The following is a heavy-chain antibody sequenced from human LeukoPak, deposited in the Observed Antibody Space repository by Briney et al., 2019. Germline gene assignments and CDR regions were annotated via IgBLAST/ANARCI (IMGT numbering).Heavy chain of an antibody. CDR3: ARGRMHGDYDH. Sequence: ASMKVSCKASGGTFSSYAISWVRQAPGQGLEWMGRIIPILGIANYAQKFQGRVTITADKSTSTAYMELSSLRSEDTAVYYCARGRMHGDYDHWGQGTLVTVSS. J-gene: IGHJ4*02. CDR2: IIPILGIA. V-gene: IGHV1-69*04. D-gene: IGHD4-17*01. CDR1: GGTFSSYA.